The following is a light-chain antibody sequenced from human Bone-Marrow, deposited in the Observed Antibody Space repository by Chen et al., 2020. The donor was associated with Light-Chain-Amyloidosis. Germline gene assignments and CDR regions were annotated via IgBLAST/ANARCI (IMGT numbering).Light chain of an antibody. V-gene: IGKV3D-20*01. J-gene: IGKJ1*01. CDR1: QTVSGNS. CDR3: QQYHSSPWT. Sequence: EIVLTQSPATLSLSPGDRATLSCVASQTVSGNSLAWYQQKPGLAPRLIIYDASTRAARIPDRFSGSGSGTDFTLTISRLEPEDFAVYFYQQYHSSPWTFGLGTKVGIK. CDR2: DAS.